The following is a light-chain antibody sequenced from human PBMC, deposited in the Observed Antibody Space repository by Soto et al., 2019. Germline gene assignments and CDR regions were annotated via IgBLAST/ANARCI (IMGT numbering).Light chain of an antibody. V-gene: IGLV2-8*01. J-gene: IGLJ1*01. Sequence: QSALTQPPSASGSPGQSVTISCTGTSSDVGGYNYVSWPHHPPRKAPKLMIYEVSKRPSGVPDRFSGSKSGNTASLTVSGLQPEDEADYYCSSYAGSNKSVFGTGTKVTVL. CDR2: EVS. CDR3: SSYAGSNKSV. CDR1: SSDVGGYNY.